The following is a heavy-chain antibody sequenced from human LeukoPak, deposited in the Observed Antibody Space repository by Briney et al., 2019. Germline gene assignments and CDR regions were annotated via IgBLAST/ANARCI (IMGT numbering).Heavy chain of an antibody. CDR2: ISGGGDST. D-gene: IGHD3-16*01. V-gene: IGHV3-23*01. CDR1: GFSFSTYA. CDR3: AKGAAALGYNWFDP. Sequence: GGSLRLSCEASGFSFSTYAMSWVRQAPRKGLEWVSVISGGGDSTYYADSVKGRFIISRENSKNTLYLQMNSLRAEDTAIYYCAKGAAALGYNWFDPWGQGTLVTVSS. J-gene: IGHJ5*02.